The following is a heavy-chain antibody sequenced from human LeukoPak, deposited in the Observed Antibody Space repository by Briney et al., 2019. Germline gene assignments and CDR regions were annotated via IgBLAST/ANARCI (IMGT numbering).Heavy chain of an antibody. V-gene: IGHV4-34*01. CDR2: INHSGST. J-gene: IGHJ4*02. CDR1: GGSFSGYY. D-gene: IGHD1-26*01. CDR3: ARHPAAREIAPIDY. Sequence: PSETLSLTCAVYGGSFSGYYWSWIRQPPGKGLEWIGAINHSGSTNYNPPHKSRVTTFVDTSRNRFSLKRSAVTAADTAVYYCARHPAAREIAPIDYWGQGTLVTVCS.